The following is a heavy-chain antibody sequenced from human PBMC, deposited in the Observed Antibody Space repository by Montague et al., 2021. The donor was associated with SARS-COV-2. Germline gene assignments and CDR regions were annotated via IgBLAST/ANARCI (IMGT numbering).Heavy chain of an antibody. D-gene: IGHD3-16*01. CDR1: GGSISGYY. CDR2: IYHSGNT. CDR3: AREYRIELWQTNWYFGL. Sequence: SETLSLTCSVSGGSISGYYWSWIRQPPGKGLEWIGYIYHSGNTKYNPSLKSRVSISVDTSKNQFSLRLSSVTAEDTAVYYCAREYRIELWQTNWYFGLWGRGTLVTVSS. V-gene: IGHV4-59*01. J-gene: IGHJ2*01.